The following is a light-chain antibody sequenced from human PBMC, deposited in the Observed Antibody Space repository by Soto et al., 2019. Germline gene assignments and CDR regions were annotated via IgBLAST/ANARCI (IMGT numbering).Light chain of an antibody. Sequence: QSALTQPPSASGSLGQSVTISCTGTSSDVGGYNYVSWYQQHPGKGPKLIIYDVTQRPSGVPDRFSGSKSGNTASLTVSGLQAEDEADYYCSSYAVSNNSVFGTGTKLTVL. J-gene: IGLJ1*01. CDR3: SSYAVSNNSV. CDR2: DVT. V-gene: IGLV2-8*01. CDR1: SSDVGGYNY.